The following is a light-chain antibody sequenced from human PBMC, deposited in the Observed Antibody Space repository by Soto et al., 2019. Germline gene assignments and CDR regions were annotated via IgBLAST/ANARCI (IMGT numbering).Light chain of an antibody. CDR2: GAS. CDR3: QQFGSSFIT. J-gene: IGKJ5*01. V-gene: IGKV3-20*01. CDR1: ETFSNRY. Sequence: EIVLTHSPGTLSLSPWEIATFSCGASETFSNRYLAWYQQKPGQAPRLLIYGASRRATGIPDRFSGSGSGTDFTHTISRLEPEDFAVYFCQQFGSSFITFGQGTRLEIK.